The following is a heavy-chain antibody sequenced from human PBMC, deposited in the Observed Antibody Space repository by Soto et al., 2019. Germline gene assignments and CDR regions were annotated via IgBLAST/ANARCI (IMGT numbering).Heavy chain of an antibody. CDR3: ARGPGYCSGGSCPGVFDY. CDR2: TYYRSKWYN. D-gene: IGHD2-15*01. J-gene: IGHJ4*02. V-gene: IGHV6-1*01. CDR1: GDSVSSNSAA. Sequence: SQTLSLTCAISGDSVSSNSAAWNWIRQSPSRGLEWLGRTYYRSKWYNDYAVSVKSRITINPDTSKNQFSLQLNSVTPEDTAVYYCARGPGYCSGGSCPGVFDYWGQGTLVTVSS.